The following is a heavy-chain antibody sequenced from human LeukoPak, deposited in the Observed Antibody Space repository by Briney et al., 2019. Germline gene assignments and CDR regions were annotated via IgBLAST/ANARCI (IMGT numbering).Heavy chain of an antibody. Sequence: GGSLRLSCAASGFTFSSYAMHWVRQAPGKGLEWVSAISGSGGSTYYADSVKGRFTISRDNSKNTLYLQMNSLRAEDTAVYYCAKEGAYSSGWQHYYFDYWGQGTLVTVSS. V-gene: IGHV3-23*01. CDR3: AKEGAYSSGWQHYYFDY. J-gene: IGHJ4*02. CDR2: ISGSGGST. D-gene: IGHD6-19*01. CDR1: GFTFSSYA.